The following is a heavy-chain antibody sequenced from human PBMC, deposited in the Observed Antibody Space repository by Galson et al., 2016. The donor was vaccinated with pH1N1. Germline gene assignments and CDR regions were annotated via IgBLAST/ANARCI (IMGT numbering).Heavy chain of an antibody. Sequence: QSGAEVKEPGESLKISCQGSGYTFPTYWIGWVRQMPGKGLESMGLIYAGDSETRYSPYFLGQVTISVDKSISTAYLQWSSLKPSDTAIYSCARLTGFWPRVGFDIWGHGTVVTVSS. V-gene: IGHV5-51*03. CDR2: IYAGDSET. CDR3: ARLTGFWPRVGFDI. D-gene: IGHD3-9*01. J-gene: IGHJ3*02. CDR1: GYTFPTYW.